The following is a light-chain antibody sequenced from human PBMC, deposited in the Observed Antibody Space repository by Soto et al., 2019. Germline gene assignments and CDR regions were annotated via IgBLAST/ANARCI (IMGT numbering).Light chain of an antibody. CDR1: QDITRW. CDR3: QQTNTFPLT. CDR2: GAS. Sequence: DIQMTQSPSSLSASVGDRVTITCRASQDITRWLAWYQQKPGTAPKLLIYGASSLQSGVPSRFSGSGSETDFTLTISSLQPEDSATYYCQQTNTFPLTFGGGTKVDIK. J-gene: IGKJ4*01. V-gene: IGKV1-12*01.